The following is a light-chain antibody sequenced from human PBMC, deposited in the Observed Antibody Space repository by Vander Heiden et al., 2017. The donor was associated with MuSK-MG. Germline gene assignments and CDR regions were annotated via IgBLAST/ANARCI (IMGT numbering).Light chain of an antibody. CDR1: SSDVGGYNY. J-gene: IGLJ2*01. Sequence: QSALTQPPSASGSPGQSVTISCTGTSSDVGGYNYVSWYQQHPGKAPKRMIYEVSKRPSGVPDRFSGSKSGNTASLTVSGLQAEDEADYYCSPYAGSNNLVFGGGTKLTVL. CDR2: EVS. CDR3: SPYAGSNNLV. V-gene: IGLV2-8*01.